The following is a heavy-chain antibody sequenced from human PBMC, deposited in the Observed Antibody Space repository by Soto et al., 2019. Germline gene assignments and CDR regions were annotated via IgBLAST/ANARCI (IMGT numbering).Heavy chain of an antibody. CDR2: ISYDGSNK. V-gene: IGHV3-30*18. CDR3: AKDRLPIWFGEFSPDY. J-gene: IGHJ4*02. D-gene: IGHD3-10*01. Sequence: GGSLRLSCAASGFTFSSYGMHWVRQAPGKGLEWVAVISYDGSNKYYADSVKGRFTISRDNSKNTLYLQMNSLRAEDTAVYYCAKDRLPIWFGEFSPDYWGQGTLVTVSS. CDR1: GFTFSSYG.